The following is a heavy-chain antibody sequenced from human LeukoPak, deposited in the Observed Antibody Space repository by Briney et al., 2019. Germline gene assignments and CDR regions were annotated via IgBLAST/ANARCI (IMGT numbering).Heavy chain of an antibody. Sequence: SKTLSLTCTVSGGSISSHYWTWIRQPPGKGLEWIGYINYSGNTNYNPSLKSRVTMSVDTSKNQFSLKLRSVTAADTAVYYCARDPTTVTKGFDIWGQGTMVTVSS. CDR1: GGSISSHY. J-gene: IGHJ3*02. CDR2: INYSGNT. V-gene: IGHV4-59*11. D-gene: IGHD4-17*01. CDR3: ARDPTTVTKGFDI.